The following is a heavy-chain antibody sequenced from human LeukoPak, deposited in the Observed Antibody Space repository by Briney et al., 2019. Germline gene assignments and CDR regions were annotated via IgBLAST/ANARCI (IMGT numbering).Heavy chain of an antibody. D-gene: IGHD2/OR15-2a*01. CDR2: INSDGSWT. CDR1: GFTFSSHL. CDR3: VSFYETY. Sequence: GGSLRLSCAASGFTFSSHLMHWVRQAPGKGLVWVSHINSDGSWTSYADSVKGRFTISKDNAKNTVYLQMNSLRAEDTAVYYCVSFYETYWGRGALVTVSS. V-gene: IGHV3-74*01. J-gene: IGHJ4*02.